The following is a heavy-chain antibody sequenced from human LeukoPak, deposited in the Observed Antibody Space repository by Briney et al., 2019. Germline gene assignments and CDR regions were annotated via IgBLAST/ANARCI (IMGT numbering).Heavy chain of an antibody. V-gene: IGHV3-23*01. CDR3: AQQWLVLGAFDF. D-gene: IGHD6-19*01. J-gene: IGHJ4*02. CDR1: GFTFTTYA. CDR2: ISNNGGDT. Sequence: GGSLRLSCAASGFTFTTYAMSWVRQAPGMGLEWVSSISNNGGDTYYADSVKGRLSISRDNSKNTLYLQINSLRAEDTAMYYCAQQWLVLGAFDFWGQGTLVTVSS.